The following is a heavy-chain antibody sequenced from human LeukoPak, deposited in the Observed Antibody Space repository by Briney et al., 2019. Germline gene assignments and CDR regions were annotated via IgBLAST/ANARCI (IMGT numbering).Heavy chain of an antibody. J-gene: IGHJ4*02. CDR1: GFTFSSYV. CDR3: AIYDSSGYSTLDY. CDR2: ISYDGSNE. Sequence: AGGSLRLSCAASGFTFSSYVMHWVRQAPGKGLEWVAIISYDGSNEYYADSVKGRFTISRDNSKNTLYLQMNSLRAEDTAVYYCAIYDSSGYSTLDYWGQGTLVTVSS. V-gene: IGHV3-30*04. D-gene: IGHD3-22*01.